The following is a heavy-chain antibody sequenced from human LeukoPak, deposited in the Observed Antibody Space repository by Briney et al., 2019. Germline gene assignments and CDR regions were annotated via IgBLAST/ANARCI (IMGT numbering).Heavy chain of an antibody. CDR2: FDPEDGET. D-gene: IGHD6-6*01. CDR3: AQPSWDSSSSGFDY. CDR1: VYTLTELS. V-gene: IGHV1-24*01. J-gene: IGHJ4*02. Sequence: ASVKVSCKVSVYTLTELSMHWVRQAPGKGLEWMGGFDPEDGETIYAQKFQGRVTMTEDTSTDTAYMELSSLRSEDTAVYYCAQPSWDSSSSGFDYWGQGTLVTVSS.